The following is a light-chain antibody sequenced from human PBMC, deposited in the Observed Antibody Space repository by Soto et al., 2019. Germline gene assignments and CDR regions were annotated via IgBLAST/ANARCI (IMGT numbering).Light chain of an antibody. J-gene: IGLJ1*01. Sequence: QSALTQPPSASGSPGQSVTLSCTGTSSDVGAYDFVSWYQQHPDKAPKLVIFEVSKRPSGVPDRFSGSKSGNTASLTVSGLQAEDGADYYCSSYAGSNDFVFGTGTKVTVL. CDR1: SSDVGAYDF. V-gene: IGLV2-8*01. CDR2: EVS. CDR3: SSYAGSNDFV.